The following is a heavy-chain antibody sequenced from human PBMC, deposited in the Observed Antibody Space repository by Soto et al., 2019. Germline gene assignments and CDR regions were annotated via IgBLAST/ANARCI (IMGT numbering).Heavy chain of an antibody. J-gene: IGHJ4*02. CDR2: INPNSGGT. D-gene: IGHD6-13*01. CDR3: ARGNSSSWYDYFDY. V-gene: IGHV1-2*04. Sequence: QVQLVQSGAEVKKPGASVKVSCKASGYTFTGYYMHWVRQAPGQGLEWMGWINPNSGGTNYAQKFQGWVTMTRDTSISTADMELSRLRSDDTDVYYCARGNSSSWYDYFDYWGQGTLVTVSS. CDR1: GYTFTGYY.